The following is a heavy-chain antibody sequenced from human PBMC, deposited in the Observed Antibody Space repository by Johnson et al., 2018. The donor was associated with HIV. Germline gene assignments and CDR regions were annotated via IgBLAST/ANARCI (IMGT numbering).Heavy chain of an antibody. V-gene: IGHV3-7*03. D-gene: IGHD3-10*01. CDR3: ARGKWRGGSGTDDGFDI. CDR1: GFTFSNAW. Sequence: VQLVESGGGLVKPGGSLRLSCAASGFTFSNAWMSWVRQAPGKGLEWVANINQDGTEKYYVDSLTGRFTISRDNAKKSLYLQMNSLRAEDTALYYCARGKWRGGSGTDDGFDIWGQGTMVTVSS. CDR2: INQDGTEK. J-gene: IGHJ3*02.